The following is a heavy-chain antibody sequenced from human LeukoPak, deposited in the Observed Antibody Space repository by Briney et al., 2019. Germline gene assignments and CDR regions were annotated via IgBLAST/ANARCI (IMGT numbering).Heavy chain of an antibody. V-gene: IGHV1-2*02. CDR3: ARYSNSGGDF. J-gene: IGHJ4*02. D-gene: IGHD7-27*01. CDR2: INPNNGGT. Sequence: ASVKVSCKASGFSFTGYYIRWVRQAPGQGLEWLGWINPNNGGTNQVQRFQGRVTMTRDTSINTAYMELTNLKSDDTAVYFCARYSNSGGDFWGQGTLVTVSS. CDR1: GFSFTGYY.